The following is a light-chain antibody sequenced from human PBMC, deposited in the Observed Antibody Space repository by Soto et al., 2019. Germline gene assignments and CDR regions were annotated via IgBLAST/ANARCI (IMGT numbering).Light chain of an antibody. CDR1: QSVSSD. V-gene: IGKV3-11*01. CDR2: DAS. CDR3: QQRGS. J-gene: IGKJ4*01. Sequence: EIVLTQSPATLSLSPGDRATLSCRASQSVSSDLAWYQQKPGQAPRLLIYDASNRAAGIPARFSGSGSGTDFSLPISSLEPEDFALYLCQQRGSFGGGTKVEFK.